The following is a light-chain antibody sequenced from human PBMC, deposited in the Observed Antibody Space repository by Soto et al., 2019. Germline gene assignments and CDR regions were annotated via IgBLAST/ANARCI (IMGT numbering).Light chain of an antibody. J-gene: IGLJ1*01. CDR2: EVS. CDR3: TSYTAYSTYV. CDR1: SSDVGGYNH. Sequence: QSALTQPASVSGSPGQSITISCSGTSSDVGGYNHVSWYQQHPGKAPKPVIYEVSNRPSGVSNRFSGSKSGNTASLTISGLQAEDDGDYYCTSYTAYSTYVFGPGTKVTV. V-gene: IGLV2-14*01.